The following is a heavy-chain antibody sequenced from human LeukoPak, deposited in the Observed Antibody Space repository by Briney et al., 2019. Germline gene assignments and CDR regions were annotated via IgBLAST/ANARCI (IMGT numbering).Heavy chain of an antibody. CDR3: AREGGSGWYSGWFDP. CDR2: IMKDGSEK. Sequence: PGGSLRPSCAAAGFTFSTYWMSWVRQAPGKGLGWVANIMKDGSEKKYVDSVKGRFTISRDNAKNSLYLQMNSLRAEDTAVYYCAREGGSGWYSGWFDPWGQGTLVTVSS. V-gene: IGHV3-7*01. D-gene: IGHD6-19*01. CDR1: GFTFSTYW. J-gene: IGHJ5*02.